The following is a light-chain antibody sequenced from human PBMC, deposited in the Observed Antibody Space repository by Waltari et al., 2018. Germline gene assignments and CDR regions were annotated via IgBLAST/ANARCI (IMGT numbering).Light chain of an antibody. CDR1: RPNIGSNH. J-gene: IGLJ1*01. V-gene: IGLV1-47*01. CDR2: RSD. CDR3: AAWDDSLSGGV. Sequence: QSVLTQPPSASGTSGQRVTISCSGSRPNIGSNHVYWYQQLPGADPQVLIYRSDKRPSGVPDRCSGSKFASSASLTISGLRSDDEADYYCAAWDDSLSGGVFGTGTRVTVL.